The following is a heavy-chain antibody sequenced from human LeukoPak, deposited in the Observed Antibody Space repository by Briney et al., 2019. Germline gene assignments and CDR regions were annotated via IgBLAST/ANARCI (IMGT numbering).Heavy chain of an antibody. D-gene: IGHD3-16*02. CDR2: ISGSGGST. CDR1: GFTLSSYA. J-gene: IGHJ4*02. V-gene: IGHV3-23*01. CDR3: AKVGITFGGVIVKVGGGPHFDY. Sequence: PGGSLRLSCAASGFTLSSYAMSWVRQAPGKGLEWVSAISGSGGSTYYADSVKGRFTISRDNSKNTLYLQMNSLRAEDTAVYYCAKVGITFGGVIVKVGGGPHFDYWGQGTLVTVSS.